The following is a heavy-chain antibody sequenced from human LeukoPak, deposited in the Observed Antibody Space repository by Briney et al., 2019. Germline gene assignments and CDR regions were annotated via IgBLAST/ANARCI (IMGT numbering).Heavy chain of an antibody. J-gene: IGHJ6*03. CDR3: ARETSQKGAHYMDV. CDR2: IYYSGST. V-gene: IGHV4-59*01. D-gene: IGHD3-16*01. Sequence: SETLSLTCTVSGGSISSYYWSWIRQPAGKGLEYIGYIYYSGSTNYNPSLKSRLTISVDTSKNQFSLKLSSVTAADTAVYYCARETSQKGAHYMDVWGKGTTVTISS. CDR1: GGSISSYY.